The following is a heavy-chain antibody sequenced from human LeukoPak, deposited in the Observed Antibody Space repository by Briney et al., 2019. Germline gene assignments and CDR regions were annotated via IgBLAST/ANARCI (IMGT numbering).Heavy chain of an antibody. V-gene: IGHV3-48*01. CDR2: ISSSSSTI. CDR3: ARGKSSSWYFHY. J-gene: IGHJ4*02. Sequence: GGSVRLSCAASGFTFSSDRMNWVRQAPGKGLEWVSYISSSSSTIYYAGSVKGRFTISRDNAKNSLYLQMNSLRAEDTAVYYCARGKSSSWYFHYWGQGTLVTVSS. CDR1: GFTFSSDR. D-gene: IGHD6-13*01.